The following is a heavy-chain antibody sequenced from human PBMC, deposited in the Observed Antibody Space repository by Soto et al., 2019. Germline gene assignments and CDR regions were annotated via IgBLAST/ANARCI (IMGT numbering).Heavy chain of an antibody. CDR3: ARDSGYYYGSGSYYLMDV. CDR2: IIPIFGTA. D-gene: IGHD3-10*01. CDR1: GGTFSSYA. J-gene: IGHJ6*02. Sequence: SVKVSCKASGGTFSSYAISWVRQAPGQGLEWMGGIIPIFGTANYAQKFQGRVTITADESTSTAYMELSSLRSEDTAVYYCARDSGYYYGSGSYYLMDVWGQGTTVTVSS. V-gene: IGHV1-69*13.